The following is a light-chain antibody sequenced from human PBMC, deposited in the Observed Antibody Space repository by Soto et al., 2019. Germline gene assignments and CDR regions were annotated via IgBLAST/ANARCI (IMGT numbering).Light chain of an antibody. CDR2: DVF. CDR3: QQSFSTPRT. V-gene: IGKV1-39*01. Sequence: DIQMTQSPSSLSASLGDRVPITCRASQSISSYLNWYQQKPGKAPKLLIYDVFSLKSGVPSRFSGDGSGTDFTLTISSLQPEDFATYYCQQSFSTPRTFGQGTKVDIK. CDR1: QSISSY. J-gene: IGKJ2*01.